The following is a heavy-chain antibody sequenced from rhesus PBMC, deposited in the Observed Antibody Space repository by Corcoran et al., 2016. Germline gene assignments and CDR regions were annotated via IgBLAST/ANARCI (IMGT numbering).Heavy chain of an antibody. CDR2: IYGSGGSP. CDR3: ARRPSWNSSWSVILFRFDV. V-gene: IGHV4-93*02. CDR1: GGSSSSSNW. D-gene: IGHD6-13*01. Sequence: QVQLQESGPAVVKPSETLSLTCAVSGGSSSSSNWWSWIRPSPGKGREWIGGIYGSGGSPAYHPSLKSRVTISIDTSKNQFSLKLSSVTAADTAVYYCARRPSWNSSWSVILFRFDVWGAGVLVTVSS. J-gene: IGHJ5-1*01.